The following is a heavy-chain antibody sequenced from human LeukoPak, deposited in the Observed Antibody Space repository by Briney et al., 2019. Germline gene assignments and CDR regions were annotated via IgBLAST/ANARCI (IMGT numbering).Heavy chain of an antibody. CDR3: ARDGGVILTHYYDSSGYSYYFDY. V-gene: IGHV3-21*01. CDR2: ISSSSSYI. Sequence: GGSLRLSCAASGFTFNSYSMNWVRQAPGKGLEWVSSISSSSSYIYYADSVKGRFTISRDNAKNSLYLQMNRLRAEDTAVYYCARDGGVILTHYYDSSGYSYYFDYWGQGTLVTVSS. D-gene: IGHD3-22*01. J-gene: IGHJ4*02. CDR1: GFTFNSYS.